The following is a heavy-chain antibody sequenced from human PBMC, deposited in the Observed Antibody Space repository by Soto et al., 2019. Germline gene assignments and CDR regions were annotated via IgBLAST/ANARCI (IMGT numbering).Heavy chain of an antibody. CDR2: IYSGGST. CDR3: ARDPAYCGGDCYFD. J-gene: IGHJ4*02. V-gene: IGHV3-53*01. Sequence: GGSLRLSCVASGFTVSSNYMSWVRQAPGKGLEWVSLIYSGGSTYYADSVKGRFTISRDNSKNTLFLQMNSLRAEDTAVYYCARDPAYCGGDCYFDWGQGTLVTVSS. D-gene: IGHD2-21*02. CDR1: GFTVSSNY.